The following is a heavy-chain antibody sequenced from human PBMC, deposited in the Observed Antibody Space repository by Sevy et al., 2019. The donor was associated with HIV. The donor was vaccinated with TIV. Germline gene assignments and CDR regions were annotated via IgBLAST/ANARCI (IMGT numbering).Heavy chain of an antibody. CDR2: ISGSGGSK. V-gene: IGHV3-23*01. Sequence: GGSLRLSCAASGFTFSSYAMSWVRQAPGKGLEWVSGISGSGGSKYHADSVRGRFTIARDNSKNTVYMQMNSLTAEDTAVDYCVKGGVRVGGTCDLFYLDYWGQGTLVTVSS. D-gene: IGHD6-19*01. J-gene: IGHJ4*02. CDR1: GFTFSSYA. CDR3: VKGGVRVGGTCDLFYLDY.